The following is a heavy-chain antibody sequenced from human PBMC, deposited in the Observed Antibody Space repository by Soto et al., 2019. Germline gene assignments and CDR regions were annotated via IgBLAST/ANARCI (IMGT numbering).Heavy chain of an antibody. CDR1: GFTFSSYA. CDR3: ARDHKGGYYYYGMDV. V-gene: IGHV3-48*03. CDR2: ISSSGSTI. J-gene: IGHJ6*02. Sequence: GGSLRLSCAASGFTFSSYAMSWVRQAPGKGLEWVSYISSSGSTIYYADSVKGRFTISRDNAKNSLYLQMNSLRAEDTAVYYCARDHKGGYYYYGMDVWGQGTTVTVSS.